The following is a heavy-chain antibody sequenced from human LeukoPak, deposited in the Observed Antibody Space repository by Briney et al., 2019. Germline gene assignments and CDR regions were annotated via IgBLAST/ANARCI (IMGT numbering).Heavy chain of an antibody. J-gene: IGHJ4*02. CDR3: AKEDSGSSLMVDY. CDR2: IRYDGSNK. D-gene: IGHD1-26*01. CDR1: GFTFSSYG. Sequence: GRSLRLSCAASGFTFSSYGMHWVRQAPGKGLEWVAFIRYDGSNKYYADSVKGRFTISRDNSKNTLYLQMNSLRAEDTAVYYCAKEDSGSSLMVDYWGQGTLVTVSS. V-gene: IGHV3-30*02.